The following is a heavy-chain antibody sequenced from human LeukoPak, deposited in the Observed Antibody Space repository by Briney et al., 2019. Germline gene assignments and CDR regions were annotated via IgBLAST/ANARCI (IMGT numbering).Heavy chain of an antibody. D-gene: IGHD3-22*01. CDR2: INHSGST. V-gene: IGHV4-34*01. CDR3: ARLRNYYDSSGYYYADYFDY. Sequence: SETLSLTCAVYGGSFTAYYWNWIRQPPGKGLQWIGEINHSGSTNYIPSLKSRVTISVDTSKNQFSLKLSSVTAADSAVYYCARLRNYYDSSGYYYADYFDYWGQGTLVTVSS. CDR1: GGSFTAYY. J-gene: IGHJ4*02.